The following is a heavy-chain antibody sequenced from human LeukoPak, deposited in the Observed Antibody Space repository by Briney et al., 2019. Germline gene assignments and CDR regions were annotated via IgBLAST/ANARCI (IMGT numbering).Heavy chain of an antibody. Sequence: PSETLSLTCTVSGGSISSYYWSWIRQPAGKGLEWIGRIYTSGSTNYNPSLKSRVTMSVDTSKNQFSLKLSSVTAADTAVYYCARVECSSTSCYYTKGAFDIWGQGTMVTVSS. D-gene: IGHD2-2*01. J-gene: IGHJ3*02. CDR2: IYTSGST. CDR1: GGSISSYY. CDR3: ARVECSSTSCYYTKGAFDI. V-gene: IGHV4-4*07.